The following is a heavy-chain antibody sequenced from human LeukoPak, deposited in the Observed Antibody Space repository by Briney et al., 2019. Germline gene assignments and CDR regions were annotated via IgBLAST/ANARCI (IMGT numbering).Heavy chain of an antibody. CDR3: ARYYYDSSGYPHAFDI. Sequence: ASVKVSCKVSGYTLTELSMHWVRQAPGKGLEWMGGFDPEDGETIYAQKFQGRVTMTEDTSTDTAYMELSRLRSDDTAVYYCARYYYDSSGYPHAFDIWGQGTMVTVSS. D-gene: IGHD3-22*01. CDR1: GYTLTELS. V-gene: IGHV1-24*01. CDR2: FDPEDGET. J-gene: IGHJ3*02.